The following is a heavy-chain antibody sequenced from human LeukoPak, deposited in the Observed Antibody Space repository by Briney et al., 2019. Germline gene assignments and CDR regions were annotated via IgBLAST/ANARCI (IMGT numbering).Heavy chain of an antibody. D-gene: IGHD3-3*01. CDR1: GFSLSSYW. Sequence: GGSLRLSCAASGFSLSSYWMSWVRQAPGKGPEWVANINPDGSNMLYVDSVKGRFTISRDNAKNSLYLQMNNLRAEDTAVYFCVSGFLQWLYWGQGTLVTVSS. V-gene: IGHV3-7*01. CDR2: INPDGSNM. CDR3: VSGFLQWLY. J-gene: IGHJ4*02.